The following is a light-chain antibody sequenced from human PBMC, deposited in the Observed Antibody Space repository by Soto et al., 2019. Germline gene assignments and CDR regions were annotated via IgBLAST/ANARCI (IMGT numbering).Light chain of an antibody. CDR1: TSNILRNY. Sequence: QSVLTQPPSASGNPGQRLTISCSGTTSNILRNYVYWYRQLPGTAPRLLTSLNDQRPSAVPDRFSGSKSGPSASLAISRLRSEDEADYYCASWDDSLSGYVFGTGTKVTVL. CDR3: ASWDDSLSGYV. J-gene: IGLJ1*01. V-gene: IGLV1-47*01. CDR2: LND.